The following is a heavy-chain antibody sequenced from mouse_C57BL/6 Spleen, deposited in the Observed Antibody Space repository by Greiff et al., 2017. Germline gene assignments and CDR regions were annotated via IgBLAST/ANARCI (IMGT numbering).Heavy chain of an antibody. CDR1: GFTFSDYG. D-gene: IGHD1-1*01. Sequence: EVHLVESGGGLVKPGGSLKLSCAASGFTFSDYGMHWVRQAPEKGLEWVAYISSGSSTIYYADTVKGRFTISRDNAKNTLFLQMTSLRSEDTAMYYCARTTTTVVATRYFDVWGTGTTVTVSS. V-gene: IGHV5-17*01. CDR3: ARTTTTVVATRYFDV. CDR2: ISSGSSTI. J-gene: IGHJ1*03.